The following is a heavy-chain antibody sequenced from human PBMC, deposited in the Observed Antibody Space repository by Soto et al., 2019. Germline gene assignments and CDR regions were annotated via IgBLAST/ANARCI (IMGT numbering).Heavy chain of an antibody. CDR1: GYTFTNYY. CDR3: ARSDDSTSYPLDY. J-gene: IGHJ4*02. V-gene: IGHV1-2*02. D-gene: IGHD4-4*01. Sequence: GPSVKVSCKASGYTFTNYYMHWLRQAPGQGLEWMGWMNPRSGGSKYAQAFQDRVTMTRDASISTAYMEMTSLRHGDTAVYFCARSDDSTSYPLDYWGQGTWSPSPQ. CDR2: MNPRSGGS.